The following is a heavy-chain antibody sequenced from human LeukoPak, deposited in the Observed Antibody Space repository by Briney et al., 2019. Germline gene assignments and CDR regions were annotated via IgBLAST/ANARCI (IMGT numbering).Heavy chain of an antibody. J-gene: IGHJ4*02. Sequence: GGSLRLSCAASGFTVSSNYMSWVRQAPGKGLEWVSVIYSGGSTFYADSVKGRFTISRDNSKNTLYLQMKSLRAEDTAVYYCAKVGNYSAGWYYFDYWGQGALVTVSS. CDR1: GFTVSSNY. CDR2: IYSGGST. V-gene: IGHV3-53*01. CDR3: AKVGNYSAGWYYFDY. D-gene: IGHD6-19*01.